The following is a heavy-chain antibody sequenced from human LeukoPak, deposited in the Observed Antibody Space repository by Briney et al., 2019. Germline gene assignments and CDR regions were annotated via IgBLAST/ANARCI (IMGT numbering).Heavy chain of an antibody. CDR1: GFTFRSLG. CDR2: VEHDGGTK. Sequence: GGSLRLSCAASGFTFRSLGMHWVRQAPGKGLDWVAFVEHDGGTKYYADSVKGRFTISRDNSKNTLFLQMNSLRADDTSMYYCVTYLHGINWYVHWGQGTLVTVSS. J-gene: IGHJ5*02. CDR3: VTYLHGINWYVH. V-gene: IGHV3-30*02. D-gene: IGHD2-21*01.